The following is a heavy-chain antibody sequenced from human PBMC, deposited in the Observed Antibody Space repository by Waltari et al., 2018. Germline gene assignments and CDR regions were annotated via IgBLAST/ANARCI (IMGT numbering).Heavy chain of an antibody. CDR3: ARGETYCGGDCYPFDY. V-gene: IGHV1-8*02. J-gene: IGHJ4*02. Sequence: AQLVQSAAAEKKPRASEKLSCNASVHTFHSYDFSWVRPPTGQGLEWMEWMNPNSGNTGYAQKFQGRVTMTRNTSISTAYMELSRLRSEDTAVYYCARGETYCGGDCYPFDYWGQGTLVTVSS. D-gene: IGHD2-21*01. CDR1: VHTFHSYD. CDR2: MNPNSGNT.